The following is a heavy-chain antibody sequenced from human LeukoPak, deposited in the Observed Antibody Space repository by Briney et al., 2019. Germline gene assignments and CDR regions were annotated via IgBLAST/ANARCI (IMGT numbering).Heavy chain of an antibody. D-gene: IGHD6-19*01. Sequence: ASVKVSCKASGGTFSSYAISWVRQAPGQGLEWMGGIIPIFGTANYAQKFQGRVTITADESTSTAYMELSSLRSEDTAVYYCARRSRGWDAFDLWGQGTMVTVSS. V-gene: IGHV1-69*13. CDR2: IIPIFGTA. CDR3: ARRSRGWDAFDL. J-gene: IGHJ3*01. CDR1: GGTFSSYA.